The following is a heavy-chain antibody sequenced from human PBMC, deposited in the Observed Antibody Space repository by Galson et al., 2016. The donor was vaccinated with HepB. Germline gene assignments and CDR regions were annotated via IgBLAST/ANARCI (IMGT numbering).Heavy chain of an antibody. J-gene: IGHJ6*02. V-gene: IGHV3-11*01. CDR2: ISTSGSTK. CDR1: GFTFSDYY. Sequence: SLRLSCAASGFTFSDYYMAWIRQAPGKGLEWVSDISTSGSTKKYADSVKGRFTISRDNAKNSVFLQMNSLRAGDTAVYYCVFVFWSGYFTMDVWGQGTTVTVSS. D-gene: IGHD3-3*01. CDR3: VFVFWSGYFTMDV.